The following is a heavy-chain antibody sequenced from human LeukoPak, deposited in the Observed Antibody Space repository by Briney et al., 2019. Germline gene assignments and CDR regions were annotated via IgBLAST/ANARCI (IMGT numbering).Heavy chain of an antibody. CDR3: ARGFHYDILTGYAFDI. CDR1: GGTISSYY. D-gene: IGHD3-9*01. V-gene: IGHV4-59*01. CDR2: IYYSGST. Sequence: SGTLSLSCTVSGGTISSYYWSWIRQPPGKGLEWMANIYYSGSTNYNPSLKSLVTISVDTSKNQFSLKLSSVTAADTAVYYCARGFHYDILTGYAFDIWGQGTMVTVSS. J-gene: IGHJ3*02.